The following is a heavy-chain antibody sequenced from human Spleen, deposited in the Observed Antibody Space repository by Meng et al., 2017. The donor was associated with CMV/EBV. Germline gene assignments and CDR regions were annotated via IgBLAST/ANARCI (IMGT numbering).Heavy chain of an antibody. Sequence: ESLKISCAVYGGSFSGYYRSWIRQPPGKGLEWIGEINHSGSTNYNPSLKSRVTISVDTSKNQFSLKLSSVTAADTAVYYCARDYNSSWRHWGQGTLVTVSS. V-gene: IGHV4-34*01. J-gene: IGHJ4*02. CDR1: GGSFSGYY. CDR2: INHSGST. D-gene: IGHD6-13*01. CDR3: ARDYNSSWRH.